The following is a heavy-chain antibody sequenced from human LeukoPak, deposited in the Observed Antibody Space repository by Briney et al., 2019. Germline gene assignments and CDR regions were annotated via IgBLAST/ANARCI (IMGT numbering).Heavy chain of an antibody. D-gene: IGHD4-17*01. Sequence: GESLKISSKGSGYSFTSYWIGWVRQMPVKGLEWMGIIYPGDSDTRYSPSFQGQVTISADKSISTAYLQWSSLKASDTAMYYCARRDDYGDYGVPGFDPWGQGTLVTVSS. CDR3: ARRDDYGDYGVPGFDP. V-gene: IGHV5-51*01. J-gene: IGHJ5*02. CDR2: IYPGDSDT. CDR1: GYSFTSYW.